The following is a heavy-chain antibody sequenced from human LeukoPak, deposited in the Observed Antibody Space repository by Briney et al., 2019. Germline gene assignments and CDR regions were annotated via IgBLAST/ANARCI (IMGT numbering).Heavy chain of an antibody. CDR3: ARDGTTVTTSVTYYYYGMDV. D-gene: IGHD4-11*01. J-gene: IGHJ6*02. CDR1: GFTFSSYA. Sequence: GGSLRLSCAASGFTFSSYAMSWIRQAPGKGLEWVSYISSSGSTIYYADSVKGRFTISRDNAKNSLYLQMNSLRAEDTAVYYCARDGTTVTTSVTYYYYGMDVWGQGTTVTVSS. V-gene: IGHV3-11*01. CDR2: ISSSGSTI.